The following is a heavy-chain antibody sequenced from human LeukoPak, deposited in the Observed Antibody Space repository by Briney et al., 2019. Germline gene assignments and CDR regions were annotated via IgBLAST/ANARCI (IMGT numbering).Heavy chain of an antibody. CDR1: GFTFSSYA. Sequence: GGSLRLSCAASGFTFSSYAMHWVRQAPGKGLEWVAVISYDGSNKYYADSVKGRFTISRDNAKNSLYLQMNSLRAEDTAVYYCAKAVYVVVPAAAYYFDYWGQGTLVTVSS. CDR2: ISYDGSNK. D-gene: IGHD2-2*01. CDR3: AKAVYVVVPAAAYYFDY. V-gene: IGHV3-30*04. J-gene: IGHJ4*02.